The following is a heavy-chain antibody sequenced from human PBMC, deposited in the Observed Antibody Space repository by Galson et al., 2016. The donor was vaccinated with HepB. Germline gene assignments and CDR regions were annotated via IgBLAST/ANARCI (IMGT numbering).Heavy chain of an antibody. CDR3: ARDSGYCSGGSCYGGAFDV. V-gene: IGHV3-7*01. CDR1: GFTFNNHW. D-gene: IGHD2-15*01. Sequence: SLRLSCAASGFTFNNHWMNWVRLAPGKGPEWVANIRQDGNEKYHAEFVKGRFTISRDNAKNSLYLQMSGLRPEDTAVYYCARDSGYCSGGSCYGGAFDVWGQGAMVTVPS. CDR2: IRQDGNEK. J-gene: IGHJ3*01.